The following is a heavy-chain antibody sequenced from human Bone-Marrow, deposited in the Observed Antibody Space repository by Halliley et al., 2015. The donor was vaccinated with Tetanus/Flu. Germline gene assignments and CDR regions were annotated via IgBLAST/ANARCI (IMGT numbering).Heavy chain of an antibody. V-gene: IGHV4-59*12. CDR2: ISYPGST. CDR3: ARDRMRFDP. J-gene: IGHJ5*02. Sequence: GRGLEGFGSISYPGSTTHTPPLKSRAPVSADTSKTQFPLTLSSGTAADAAVYYCARDRMRFDPWGQGTLVTVSS.